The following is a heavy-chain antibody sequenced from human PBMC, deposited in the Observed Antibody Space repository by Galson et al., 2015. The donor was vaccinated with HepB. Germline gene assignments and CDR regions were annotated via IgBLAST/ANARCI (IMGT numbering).Heavy chain of an antibody. CDR1: GFTFSSYS. V-gene: IGHV3-48*02. D-gene: IGHD3-10*01. Sequence: SLRLSCAASGFTFSSYSMNWVRQAPGKGLEWVSYISSSSSTIYYADSVKGRFTISRDNAKNSLYLQMNSLRDEDTAVYYCARDKYYGSGSYSRIYGMDVWGQGTTVTVSS. J-gene: IGHJ6*02. CDR3: ARDKYYGSGSYSRIYGMDV. CDR2: ISSSSSTI.